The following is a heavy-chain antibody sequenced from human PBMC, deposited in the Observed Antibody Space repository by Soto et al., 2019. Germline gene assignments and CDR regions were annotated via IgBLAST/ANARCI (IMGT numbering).Heavy chain of an antibody. CDR1: GFTFSSYG. J-gene: IGHJ3*02. Sequence: PGGSLRLSCAASGFTFSSYGMHWVRQAPGKGLEWVAVISYDGSNKYYADSVKGRFTISRDNSKNTLYLQMNSLRAEDTAVYYCAKDHGEVRENSHPRGAFGIWGQGTMVTVSS. V-gene: IGHV3-30*18. D-gene: IGHD3-10*01. CDR3: AKDHGEVRENSHPRGAFGI. CDR2: ISYDGSNK.